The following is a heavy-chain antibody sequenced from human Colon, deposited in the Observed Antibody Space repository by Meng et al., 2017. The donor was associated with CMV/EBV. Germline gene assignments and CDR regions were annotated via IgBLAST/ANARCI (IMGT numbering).Heavy chain of an antibody. D-gene: IGHD3-3*01. V-gene: IGHV3-23*01. J-gene: IGHJ4*02. Sequence: GGSLRLSCAASGFTFSYYAMSWVRQGPGKGLEWVSSINNGGGSTYYADSVKGRVTISRDNSRNTLHLQINSLRADDTAVYYCAKGADFHDFWSGFAYWGQGAVVTVSS. CDR3: AKGADFHDFWSGFAY. CDR2: INNGGGST. CDR1: GFTFSYYA.